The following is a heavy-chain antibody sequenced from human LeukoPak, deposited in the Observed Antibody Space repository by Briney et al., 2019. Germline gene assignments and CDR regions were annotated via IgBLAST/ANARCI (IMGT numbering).Heavy chain of an antibody. D-gene: IGHD3-22*01. J-gene: IGHJ3*01. CDR3: ARGPYDSGGYYLAACDV. Sequence: PSETLSLTCTVSGDSITSYYWSWFRQPPGKGLEWVGYVYYTGSINHSPPLKSRLTMSVDTSKNQFSLNLSSVTAADTAIYYCARGPYDSGGYYLAACDVWGRGTMVTVTS. CDR2: VYYTGSI. V-gene: IGHV4-59*01. CDR1: GDSITSYY.